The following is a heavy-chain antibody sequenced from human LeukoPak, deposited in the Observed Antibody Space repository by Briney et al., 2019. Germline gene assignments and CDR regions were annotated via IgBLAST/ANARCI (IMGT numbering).Heavy chain of an antibody. Sequence: GGSLRLPCTASGFTFGDYGMSWVRQAPGKGLEWVGFIRRKAYGGTTEYAASVKGRFTISRDDSKSIAYLQINSLKTEDTAVYYCTRAAAGRFYYYYYMDVWGKGTTVTISS. CDR1: GFTFGDYG. CDR2: IRRKAYGGTT. D-gene: IGHD6-13*01. V-gene: IGHV3-49*04. CDR3: TRAAAGRFYYYYYMDV. J-gene: IGHJ6*03.